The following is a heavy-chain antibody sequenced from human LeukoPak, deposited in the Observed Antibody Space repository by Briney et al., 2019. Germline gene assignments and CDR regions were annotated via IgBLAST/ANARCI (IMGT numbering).Heavy chain of an antibody. CDR3: ARVRGLWLAYYDSSGYWFDY. CDR2: INHSGST. V-gene: IGHV4-34*01. J-gene: IGHJ4*02. Sequence: PSETLSLTCAVYGGSFSGYYWSWIRQPPGKGLEWIGEINHSGSTNYNPSLKSRVTISVDTSKNQFSLKLSSVTAADTAVYYCARVRGLWLAYYDSSGYWFDYWGQGTLVTVSS. CDR1: GGSFSGYY. D-gene: IGHD3-22*01.